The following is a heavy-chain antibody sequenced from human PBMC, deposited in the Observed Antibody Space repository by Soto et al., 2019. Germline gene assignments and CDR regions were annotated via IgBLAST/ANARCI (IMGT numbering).Heavy chain of an antibody. CDR2: ISYDGSNK. V-gene: IGHV3-30-3*01. CDR3: ARDLQAVAGTIYFDY. Sequence: GGSLRLSCAASGFTFSSYAMHWVRQAPGKGLEWVAVISYDGSNKYYADSVKGRFTISRDNSKNTLYLQMNSLRAEDTAVYYCARDLQAVAGTIYFDYWGQGTLVTVSS. CDR1: GFTFSSYA. D-gene: IGHD6-19*01. J-gene: IGHJ4*02.